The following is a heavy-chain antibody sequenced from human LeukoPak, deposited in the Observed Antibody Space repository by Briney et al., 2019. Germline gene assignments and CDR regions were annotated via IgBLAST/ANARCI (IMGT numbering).Heavy chain of an antibody. CDR3: ARHDTAYDGFDI. D-gene: IGHD5-18*01. Sequence: SETLSLTCTVSGGSISSYCWSWIRQPPGKGLEWIGYIYYSGSTMYNSSLKSRVTISVGTSKNQFSLKLSSVTAADTAVYYCARHDTAYDGFDIWGQGTMVTVSS. CDR2: IYYSGST. V-gene: IGHV4-59*08. J-gene: IGHJ3*02. CDR1: GGSISSYC.